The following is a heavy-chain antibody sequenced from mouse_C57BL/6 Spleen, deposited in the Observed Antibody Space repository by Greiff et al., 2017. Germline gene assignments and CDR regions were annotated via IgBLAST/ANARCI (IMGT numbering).Heavy chain of an antibody. CDR1: GYTFTSYW. CDR3: AREVLTEVYYLDY. D-gene: IGHD4-1*01. J-gene: IGHJ2*01. V-gene: IGHV1-52*01. CDR2: IDPSDSET. Sequence: QVQLQQPGAELVRPGSSVKLSCKASGYTFTSYWMHWVKQRPIQGLEWIGNIDPSDSETHYNQKFKDKATLTVDKSSSTAYMQLSSLTSEDSAVYYCAREVLTEVYYLDYWGQGTTLTVSS.